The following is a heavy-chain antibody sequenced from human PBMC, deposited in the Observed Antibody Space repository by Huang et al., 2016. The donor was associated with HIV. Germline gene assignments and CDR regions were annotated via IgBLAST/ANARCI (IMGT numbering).Heavy chain of an antibody. J-gene: IGHJ4*02. CDR1: GYSFNSYG. Sequence: QIQLVQSAGEVKKPGASVKVSCRASGYSFNSYGISWVRQAPGQGLEWRGWISAYNGDTKMAQNFKGRLTMTTDTSTLTAYMELRSLRSDDTALYYCARKATVTAGIDYWGQGTLVTVSS. CDR2: ISAYNGDT. CDR3: ARKATVTAGIDY. V-gene: IGHV1-18*04. D-gene: IGHD2-21*02.